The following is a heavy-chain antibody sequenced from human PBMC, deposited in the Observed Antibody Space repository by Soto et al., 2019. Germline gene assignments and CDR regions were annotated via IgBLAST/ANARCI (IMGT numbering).Heavy chain of an antibody. CDR3: AIRTMGELRF. J-gene: IGHJ4*02. V-gene: IGHV4-61*01. D-gene: IGHD1-26*01. CDR1: GGSGSSGSYY. CDR2: IYYSGST. Sequence: PSETLSLTCTVSGGSGSSGSYYWSWIRQPPGKGLEWIGYIYYSGSTNYNPSLKSRVTISVDTSKNQFSLKLSSVTAADTAVYYCAIRTMGELRFWGQGTLVTVSS.